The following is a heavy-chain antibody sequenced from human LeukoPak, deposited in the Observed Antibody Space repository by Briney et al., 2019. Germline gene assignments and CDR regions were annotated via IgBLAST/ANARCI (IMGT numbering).Heavy chain of an antibody. V-gene: IGHV4-39*07. J-gene: IGHJ4*02. CDR3: ARDINWNPPLLDY. D-gene: IGHD1-1*01. Sequence: PSETLSLTCTVSGGSITSSSYYWDWIRQPPGQGLEWIGSIYYSGSTYYNSSLKSRVTISVDTSKNQFSLKLNSVTAADTAVYYCARDINWNPPLLDYWGQGALVTVSS. CDR2: IYYSGST. CDR1: GGSITSSSYY.